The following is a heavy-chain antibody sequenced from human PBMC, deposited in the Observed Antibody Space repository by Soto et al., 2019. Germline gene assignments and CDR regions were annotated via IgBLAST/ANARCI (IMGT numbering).Heavy chain of an antibody. J-gene: IGHJ6*02. D-gene: IGHD2-2*01. CDR2: ISAYNGNT. CDR1: GYTFTSYG. CDR3: AREGVVPAAIRDYYYYGMDV. V-gene: IGHV1-18*01. Sequence: GASVKVSCKASGYTFTSYGISWVRQAPGQGLEWMGWISAYNGNTSYAQKLQGRVTMTTDTSTSTAYMELRSLRSDDTAVYYCAREGVVPAAIRDYYYYGMDVWGQGTTVTVSS.